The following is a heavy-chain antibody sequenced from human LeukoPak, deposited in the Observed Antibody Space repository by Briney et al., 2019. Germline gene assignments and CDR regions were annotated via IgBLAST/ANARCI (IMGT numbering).Heavy chain of an antibody. CDR3: AREECSSSSCYTFDH. V-gene: IGHV3-30*06. J-gene: IGHJ4*02. Sequence: GGSLRLSCAASGFTFSRYGMHSVRQAPGKGLEWVAFISHDGSNIYYEDSVKGRLTISRDNSKNTLYLQMNSLRAEDTAVYYCAREECSSSSCYTFDHWGQGTLVTVSS. CDR1: GFTFSRYG. D-gene: IGHD2-2*02. CDR2: ISHDGSNI.